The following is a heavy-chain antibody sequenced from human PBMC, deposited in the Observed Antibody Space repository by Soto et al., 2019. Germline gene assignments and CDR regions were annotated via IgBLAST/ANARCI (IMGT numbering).Heavy chain of an antibody. V-gene: IGHV5-51*01. D-gene: IGHD6-13*01. CDR1: GYSVTSYW. J-gene: IGHJ6*02. Sequence: PGESLKISCKGSGYSVTSYWMGWVRQMPGKGLEWMGIIYPGDSDTRYSPSFQGQVTISADKSISTAYLQWSSLKASDTAMYYCATTSAAGKYYYGMDVWGQGTTVTVSS. CDR3: ATTSAAGKYYYGMDV. CDR2: IYPGDSDT.